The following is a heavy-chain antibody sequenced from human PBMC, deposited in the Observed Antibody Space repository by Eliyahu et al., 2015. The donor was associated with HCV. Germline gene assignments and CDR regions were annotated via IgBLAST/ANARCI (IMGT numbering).Heavy chain of an antibody. D-gene: IGHD3-16*02. CDR2: ISPNGRGT. V-gene: IGHV1-46*03. J-gene: IGHJ4*02. Sequence: EVKEPGASVKVSCKASGFTFTTHYIHWVRQDPGRGLEWMGMISPNGRGTTYAQKFQGRVTIIRDRSTSTIFMDLSNLGPEDTAIYYCSRDVWGTYRYLDYWGQGTLVTVSS. CDR1: GFTFTTHY. CDR3: SRDVWGTYRYLDY.